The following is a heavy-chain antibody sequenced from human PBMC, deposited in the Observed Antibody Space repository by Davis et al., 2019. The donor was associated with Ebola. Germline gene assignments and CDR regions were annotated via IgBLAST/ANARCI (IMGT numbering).Heavy chain of an antibody. D-gene: IGHD3-22*01. V-gene: IGHV1-69*04. CDR2: IIPILGIA. Sequence: SVKVSCKASGYTFTSYDINWVRQAPGQGLEWMGRIIPILGIANYAQKFQGRVTITADKSTSTAYMELSSLRSEDTAVYYCARAAYYYDSSGYYHSAFDIWGQGTMVTVSS. CDR1: GYTFTSYD. J-gene: IGHJ3*02. CDR3: ARAAYYYDSSGYYHSAFDI.